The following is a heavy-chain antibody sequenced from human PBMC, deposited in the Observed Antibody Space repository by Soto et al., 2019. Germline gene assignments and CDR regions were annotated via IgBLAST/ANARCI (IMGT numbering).Heavy chain of an antibody. CDR1: GGSFSGYY. Sequence: SETLSLTCAVYGGSFSGYYWSWIRQPPGKGLEWIGEINHSGSTNYNPSLKSRVTISVDTSKNQFSLKLSSVTAADTAAYYCARGPPIYYGSGSYYNANYYYYGMDVWGQGTTVTVSS. D-gene: IGHD3-10*01. V-gene: IGHV4-34*01. J-gene: IGHJ6*02. CDR3: ARGPPIYYGSGSYYNANYYYYGMDV. CDR2: INHSGST.